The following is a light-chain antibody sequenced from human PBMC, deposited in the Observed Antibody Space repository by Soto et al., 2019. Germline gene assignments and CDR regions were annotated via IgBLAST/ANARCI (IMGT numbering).Light chain of an antibody. CDR1: QNIYSN. V-gene: IGKV3-15*01. CDR3: QHYNSYSEA. Sequence: IVMTQSPAALSVSPGERATLSCRASQNIYSNVAWYQQRPGQAPRLLIYRASTRATGIPARFSGSGSGTEFTLTISSLQPDDFATYYCQHYNSYSEAFGQGTKV. J-gene: IGKJ1*01. CDR2: RAS.